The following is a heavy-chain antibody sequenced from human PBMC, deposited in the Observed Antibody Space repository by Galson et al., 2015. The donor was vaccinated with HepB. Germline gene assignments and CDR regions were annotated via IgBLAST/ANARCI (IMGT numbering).Heavy chain of an antibody. CDR1: GFTSSTYW. Sequence: SLRLSCAASGFTSSTYWMSWVRQAPGKGLEWMGNINQDGTFGYYREPMKGRFTNSRDNSKNSLFLQMNSLRVEDTAVYYCARDPIRQGSAFGNFDYWGQGTLVTVSS. CDR3: ARDPIRQGSAFGNFDY. V-gene: IGHV3-7*03. D-gene: IGHD3-3*01. CDR2: INQDGTFG. J-gene: IGHJ4*02.